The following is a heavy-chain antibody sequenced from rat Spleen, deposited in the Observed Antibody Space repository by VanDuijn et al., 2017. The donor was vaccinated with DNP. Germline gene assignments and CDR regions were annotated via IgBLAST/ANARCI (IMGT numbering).Heavy chain of an antibody. J-gene: IGHJ2*01. Sequence: EVQLVESGGGLVQPGRSLKLSCAASGFTFSNYGMAWVRQAPTKGLEWVATISYDGSSTYYRDSMKGRFTISRDNAQSTLYPQVHSLRSEDTATYYRTSKPHIRTAAPVDYGGPGVMGTVSS. CDR3: TSKPHIRTAAPVDY. CDR2: ISYDGSST. D-gene: IGHD3-1*01. CDR1: GFTFSNYG. V-gene: IGHV5-29*01.